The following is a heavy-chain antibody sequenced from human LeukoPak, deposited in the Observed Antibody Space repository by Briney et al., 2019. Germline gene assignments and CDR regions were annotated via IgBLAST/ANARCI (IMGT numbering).Heavy chain of an antibody. D-gene: IGHD3-16*01. CDR2: NYFGGST. V-gene: IGHV4-39*01. J-gene: IGHJ5*01. CDR3: AGPGGLRGLDS. Sequence: SETLSLTCTVSGGSISRSSYYWAWIRQPPGKGLEWLGSNYFGGSTYYNPSLKSRVTISIDTSKNQFSLKLSSVTAADTAVYYCAGPGGLRGLDSWGQEPWSPSPQ. CDR1: GGSISRSSYY.